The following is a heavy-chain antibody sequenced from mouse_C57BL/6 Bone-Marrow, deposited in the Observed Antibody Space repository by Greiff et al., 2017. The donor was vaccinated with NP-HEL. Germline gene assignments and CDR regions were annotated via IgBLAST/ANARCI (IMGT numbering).Heavy chain of an antibody. CDR1: GYTFTSYW. J-gene: IGHJ2*01. CDR2: IDPSDSYT. CDR3: ARLSVATKNY. V-gene: IGHV1-69*01. Sequence: QVQLQQPGAELVMPGASVKLSCKASGYTFTSYWMHWVKQRPGQGLEWIGEIDPSDSYTNYNQKFKGKSTLTVDKSSSTAYMQLSSLTSEDSAVYYCARLSVATKNYWGQGTTRTVSS. D-gene: IGHD1-1*01.